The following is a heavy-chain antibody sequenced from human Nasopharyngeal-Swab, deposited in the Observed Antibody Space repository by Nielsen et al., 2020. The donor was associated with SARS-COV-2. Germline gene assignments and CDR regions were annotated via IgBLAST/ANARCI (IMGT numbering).Heavy chain of an antibody. CDR1: AGTFSSYA. V-gene: IGHV1-69*13. CDR2: IIPIFGTA. CDR3: AGWITMIRGATFDI. Sequence: SVKVSCKASAGTFSSYAVSWMRQAPGQGLEWMGGIIPIFGTANYAQKFQGRVTITADESTSTAFMELSSLRSEDTAVYYCAGWITMIRGATFDIWGQGTMVTVSS. J-gene: IGHJ3*02. D-gene: IGHD3-10*01.